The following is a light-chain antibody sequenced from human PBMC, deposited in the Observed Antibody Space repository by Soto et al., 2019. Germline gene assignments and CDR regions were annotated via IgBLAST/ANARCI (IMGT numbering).Light chain of an antibody. CDR2: AAS. J-gene: IGKJ5*01. Sequence: DIAMSQSTTSVSASIGDRIKVTCRASHDIGDWLAWYQQKPGKAPDLMIYAASSLRSGVPSRFSGSGSGTEFTLTISSLKPEDFETYYCQQSYSAPLTFGGGTRLEIK. CDR3: QQSYSAPLT. V-gene: IGKV1-12*01. CDR1: HDIGDW.